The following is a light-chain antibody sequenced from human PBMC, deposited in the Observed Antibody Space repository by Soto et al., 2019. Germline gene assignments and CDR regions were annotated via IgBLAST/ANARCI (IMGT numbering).Light chain of an antibody. J-gene: IGKJ1*01. Sequence: EIVLTQSPGTLSLSPGERATLSCRASQSVSSNYLAWFQQKPGQAPRLLIYTASSRATGIPDRFSGRGSGTDFTLTISRLEPEDFAVYYCQQYGSSPKTFGQGTKVEI. CDR1: QSVSSNY. V-gene: IGKV3-20*01. CDR3: QQYGSSPKT. CDR2: TAS.